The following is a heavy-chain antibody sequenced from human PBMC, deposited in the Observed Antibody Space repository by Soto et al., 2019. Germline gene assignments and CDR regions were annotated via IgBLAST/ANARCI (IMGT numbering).Heavy chain of an antibody. J-gene: IGHJ6*04. Sequence: QDQLVQSGAEVKKPGASVTXXCKASGXXXTNYGVTWVRQAPGQGLEWMGWISAFNGNTHYAQNLQARVTMTTDASTSTAYMELRSLRSDDTAVXXXXXXXXXXXXXXXXXXXXXXXDVXGXGTXVTVSS. CDR3: XXXXXXXXXXXXXXXXXXXXDV. CDR2: ISAFNGNT. CDR1: GXXXTNYG. V-gene: IGHV1-18*01.